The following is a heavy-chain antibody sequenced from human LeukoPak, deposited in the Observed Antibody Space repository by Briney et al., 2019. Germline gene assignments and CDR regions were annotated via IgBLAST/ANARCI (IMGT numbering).Heavy chain of an antibody. CDR1: GYTFTGYY. D-gene: IGHD6-6*01. CDR3: ASWVGSSPGHYYYYYMDV. CDR2: INPNSGGT. Sequence: GASVKVSCKASGYTFTGYYMHWVRQAPGQGLEWMGWINPNSGGTNYAQKFQGRVTMTRDTSISTAYMELSRLRSDDTAVYYCASWVGSSPGHYYYYYMDVWGKGTTVTVSS. J-gene: IGHJ6*03. V-gene: IGHV1-2*02.